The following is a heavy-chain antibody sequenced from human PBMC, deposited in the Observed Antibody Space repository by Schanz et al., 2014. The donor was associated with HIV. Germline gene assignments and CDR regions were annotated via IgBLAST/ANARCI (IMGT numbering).Heavy chain of an antibody. CDR2: ISYDGSNK. CDR3: ARERIQLWSTGTYYFDY. Sequence: QVQLVESGGCVVQPGRSLRLSCAASGFTFSSYGMHWVRQAPGKGLEWVAVISYDGSNKYYADSVKGRFTISRDNAKNSLFLQMNSLRAEDTAMYYCARERIQLWSTGTYYFDYWGQGNLLTVSS. CDR1: GFTFSSYG. D-gene: IGHD5-18*01. V-gene: IGHV3-30*03. J-gene: IGHJ4*02.